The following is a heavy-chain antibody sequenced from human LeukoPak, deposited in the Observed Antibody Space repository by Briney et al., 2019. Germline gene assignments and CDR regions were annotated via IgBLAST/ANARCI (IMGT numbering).Heavy chain of an antibody. CDR3: ARGGWNKFDY. CDR2: INHSGST. J-gene: IGHJ4*02. V-gene: IGHV4-34*01. CDR1: GGSFSGYY. Sequence: PSETLSLTCAVYGGSFSGYYWSWIRQPPGKGLEWIGEINHSGSTNYNPSLKSRVTISVDTSKNQFSLELSSVTAADTAVYYCARGGWNKFDYWGQGTLVTVSS. D-gene: IGHD1-1*01.